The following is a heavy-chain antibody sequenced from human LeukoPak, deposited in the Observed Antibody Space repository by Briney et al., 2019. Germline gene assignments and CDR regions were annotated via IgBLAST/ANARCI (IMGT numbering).Heavy chain of an antibody. V-gene: IGHV3-21*01. CDR3: ARDYYDSSGYFSH. CDR1: GFTFSSYS. J-gene: IGHJ4*02. D-gene: IGHD3-22*01. Sequence: GGSLRLSCAASGFTFSSYSMNWVRQAPGKGLEWVSSISSSSSYIYYADSVKGRFTISSDNAKNSLYLQMNSLRAEDTAVYYCARDYYDSSGYFSHWGQGTLVTVSS. CDR2: ISSSSSYI.